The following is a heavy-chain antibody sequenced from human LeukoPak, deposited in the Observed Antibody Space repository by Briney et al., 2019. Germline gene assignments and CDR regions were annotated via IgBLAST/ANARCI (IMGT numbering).Heavy chain of an antibody. J-gene: IGHJ4*02. CDR2: ISGSGDNT. CDR3: AKDAAGPEY. D-gene: IGHD6-13*01. V-gene: IGHV3-23*01. Sequence: GGSLRLSCAASGFTFTNYAMSWVRQAPGKGLEWVSAISGSGDNTYYADSVKGRFTISRDNSRNTLYLQMNSLRAEDTAVYYCAKDAAGPEYWGQGTLVTVSS. CDR1: GFTFTNYA.